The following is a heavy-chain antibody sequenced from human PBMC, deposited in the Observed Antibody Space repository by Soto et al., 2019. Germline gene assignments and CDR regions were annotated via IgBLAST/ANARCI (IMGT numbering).Heavy chain of an antibody. Sequence: QITLKESGPTLVKPTQTLTLTCTFSGFSLSTSGVGVGWIRQPPGKALEWLALIYWDDDKRYSPSLKSRLTITKDTSKNQVVLTMTNMDPVDTATYYCARRYCSSTSCYNWFDPWGRGTLVTVSS. CDR2: IYWDDDK. J-gene: IGHJ5*02. CDR3: ARRYCSSTSCYNWFDP. D-gene: IGHD2-2*01. V-gene: IGHV2-5*02. CDR1: GFSLSTSGVG.